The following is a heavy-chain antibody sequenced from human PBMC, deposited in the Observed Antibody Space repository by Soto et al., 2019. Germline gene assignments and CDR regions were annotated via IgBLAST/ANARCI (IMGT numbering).Heavy chain of an antibody. V-gene: IGHV4-4*02. Sequence: SETLSLTCAVSGGSISSTNWWSWVRQSPGKGLEWIGEIYHNGSPDYNPSLKSRVTISVDKSKNHLFLKLTSVTAADTAMYFCGRWLGTSYGMDVWGQGTAVTVSS. CDR2: IYHNGSP. D-gene: IGHD3-10*01. J-gene: IGHJ6*02. CDR1: GGSISSTNW. CDR3: GRWLGTSYGMDV.